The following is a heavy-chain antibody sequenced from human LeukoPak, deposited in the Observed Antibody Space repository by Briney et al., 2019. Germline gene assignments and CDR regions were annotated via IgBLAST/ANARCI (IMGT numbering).Heavy chain of an antibody. D-gene: IGHD2-2*01. J-gene: IGHJ4*02. CDR2: ISSSGGSK. Sequence: PGGSLRLSCAASGFSFSDYYMSWVRQAPGKGLEGIAYISSSGGSKYSADSVRGRFTISRDNAQNSLYLQMTSLRAEDAAVYYCAREALSSRYLDSWGQGTLVTVAS. CDR1: GFSFSDYY. CDR3: AREALSSRYLDS. V-gene: IGHV3-11*01.